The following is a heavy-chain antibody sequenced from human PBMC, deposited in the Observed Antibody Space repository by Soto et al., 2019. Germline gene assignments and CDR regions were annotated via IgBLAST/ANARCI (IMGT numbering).Heavy chain of an antibody. V-gene: IGHV3-23*01. J-gene: IGHJ4*02. CDR3: AKHDFPYSSSWQN. CDR1: GFTFSSYA. D-gene: IGHD6-13*01. Sequence: GGSLRLSCAASGFTFSSYAMSWVRQAPGKGLEWVSAISGSVGSTYYADSVKGRFTISRDNSKNTLYLQMNSLRAEDTAVYYCAKHDFPYSSSWQNWGQGTLVTVSS. CDR2: ISGSVGST.